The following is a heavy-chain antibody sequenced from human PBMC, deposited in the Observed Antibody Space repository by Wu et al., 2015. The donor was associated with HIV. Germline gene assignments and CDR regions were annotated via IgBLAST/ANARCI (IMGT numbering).Heavy chain of an antibody. CDR1: GDSFRNSG. CDR2: ILPIFGTT. CDR3: ARAGKGXGGSYYAFAFDI. J-gene: IGHJ3*02. Sequence: QVQLVQSGVEVKKPGSSVKVSCKTSGDSFRNSGFSWVRQAPGQGLEWMGRILPIFGTTNYAQKFQDRVTITADESTSTAYMELSSLRSEDTAVYYCARAGKGXGGSYYAFAFDIVGPRDNGHRLF. V-gene: IGHV1-69*13. D-gene: IGHD1-26*01.